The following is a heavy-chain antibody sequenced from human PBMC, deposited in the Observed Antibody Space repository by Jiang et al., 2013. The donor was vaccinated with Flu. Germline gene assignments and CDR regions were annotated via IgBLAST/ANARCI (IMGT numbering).Heavy chain of an antibody. CDR2: FDPEDGET. CDR1: GYTLTELS. Sequence: SGAEVKKPGASVKVSCKVSGYTLTELSMHWVRQAPGKGLEWMGGFDPEDGETIYAQKFQGRVTMTEDTSTDTAYMELSSLRSEDTAVYYCATPSGELLDSYYYYGMDVWGQGTTVTVSS. D-gene: IGHD1-26*01. V-gene: IGHV1-24*01. J-gene: IGHJ6*02. CDR3: ATPSGELLDSYYYYGMDV.